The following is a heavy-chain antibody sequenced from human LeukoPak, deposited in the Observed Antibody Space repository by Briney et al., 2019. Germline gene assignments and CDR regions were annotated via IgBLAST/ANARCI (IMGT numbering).Heavy chain of an antibody. D-gene: IGHD3/OR15-3a*01. Sequence: ASETLSLTCAVYGGSFSGYYWSWIRQPPGKGLEWIGEINHSGSTNYNPSLKSRVTISVDTSKNQFSLKLSSVTAADTAVYYCARRTGEFDYWGQGTLVTVSS. CDR2: INHSGST. CDR3: ARRTGEFDY. J-gene: IGHJ4*02. V-gene: IGHV4-34*01. CDR1: GGSFSGYY.